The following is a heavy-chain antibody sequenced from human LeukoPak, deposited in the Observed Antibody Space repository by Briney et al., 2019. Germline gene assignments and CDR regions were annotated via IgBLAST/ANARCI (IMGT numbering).Heavy chain of an antibody. CDR2: ISPYNGNT. CDR1: GHTFNTYG. CDR3: ARGPHERSGYPDD. Sequence: ASVKVSCKPSGHTFNTYGITWVRQAPRQGLEWMGWISPYNGNTNYAQKFQGRVTLTTDTSTSTAYMELRSLRSDDTAVYYCARGPHERSGYPDDWGQGTLVTVSS. J-gene: IGHJ4*02. D-gene: IGHD3-22*01. V-gene: IGHV1-18*01.